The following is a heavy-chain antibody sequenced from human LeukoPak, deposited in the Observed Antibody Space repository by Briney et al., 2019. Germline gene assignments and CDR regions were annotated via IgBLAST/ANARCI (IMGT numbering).Heavy chain of an antibody. V-gene: IGHV1-2*02. CDR3: ARVEGYPSADAFDI. CDR1: GYTFTGYY. J-gene: IGHJ3*02. Sequence: ASVKVSCKASGYTFTGYYMHWVRQAPGQGLEWMGWINPNSGGTNYAQKFQGRVTMTRDTSISTAYMELSRLRSDDTAVYYCARVEGYPSADAFDIWSQGTMVTVSS. CDR2: INPNSGGT. D-gene: IGHD3-16*02.